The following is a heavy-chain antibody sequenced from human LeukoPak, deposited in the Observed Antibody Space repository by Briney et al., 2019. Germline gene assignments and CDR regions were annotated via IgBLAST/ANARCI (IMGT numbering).Heavy chain of an antibody. CDR1: QGTSSSYA. V-gene: IGHV1-69*13. CDR3: AALGIVATIPS. Sequence: SSVKVSCKASQGTSSSYAIIWVRQAPRPPPHWMGAIIPIFGTANYAQKFQGRVTITADESTSTAYMELSSLRSEDTAVYYCAALGIVATIPSWGQGTLVTVSS. D-gene: IGHD5-12*01. CDR2: IIPIFGTA. J-gene: IGHJ4*02.